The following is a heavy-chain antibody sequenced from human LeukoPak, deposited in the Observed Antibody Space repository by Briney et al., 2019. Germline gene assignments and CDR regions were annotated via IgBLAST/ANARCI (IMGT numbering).Heavy chain of an antibody. CDR2: IYSTGST. CDR1: GGSISSYY. V-gene: IGHV4-4*07. D-gene: IGHD6-13*01. J-gene: IGHJ4*02. Sequence: SETLSLSCTVSGGSISSYYWSWIRQPAGKGLEWIGRIYSTGSTSYNPSLKSRVTMSVDTSKNQFSLRLRSVTAADTAVYYCARQIASAGTAGFDFWGQGALVTVSS. CDR3: ARQIASAGTAGFDF.